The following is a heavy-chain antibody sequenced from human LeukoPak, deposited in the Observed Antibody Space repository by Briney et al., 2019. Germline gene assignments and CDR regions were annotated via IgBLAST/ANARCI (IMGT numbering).Heavy chain of an antibody. CDR1: GFTFDDYA. CDR2: ISWNSGSI. Sequence: PGRSLRLSCTASGFTFDDYAMHWVRQAPGKGLEWVSGISWNSGSIGYADSVKGRFTISRDNAKNSLCLQMNSLRAEDTALYYCAKDPSPLVGAIDYWGQGTLVTVSS. J-gene: IGHJ4*02. D-gene: IGHD1-26*01. CDR3: AKDPSPLVGAIDY. V-gene: IGHV3-9*01.